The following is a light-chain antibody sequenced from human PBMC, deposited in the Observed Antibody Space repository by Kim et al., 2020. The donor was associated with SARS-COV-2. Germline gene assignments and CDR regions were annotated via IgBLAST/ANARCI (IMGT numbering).Light chain of an antibody. CDR2: SAS. J-gene: IGKJ1*01. Sequence: DIQMTQSPSAMSASVGDRVTITCRATQGIKNYLAWFQQKPGQVPKRLIYSASALQSGVPSRFTGSGSGTEFTLTISSLQPEDCATYYCRQLYSYPPTFGEGTKVDIK. CDR3: RQLYSYPPT. V-gene: IGKV1-17*03. CDR1: QGIKNY.